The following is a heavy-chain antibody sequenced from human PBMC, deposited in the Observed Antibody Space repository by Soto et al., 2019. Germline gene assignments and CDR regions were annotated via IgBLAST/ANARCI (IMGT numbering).Heavy chain of an antibody. Sequence: GGSLRLSCAASGFTFSDYYMSWIRQAPGKGLEWVSYISSSGSTIYYADSVKGRFTISRDNAKNSLYLQMNSLRAEDTAVYYCARDIGARGYDATNPPYFDYWGQGTLVTVSS. D-gene: IGHD5-12*01. CDR3: ARDIGARGYDATNPPYFDY. J-gene: IGHJ4*02. CDR1: GFTFSDYY. CDR2: ISSSGSTI. V-gene: IGHV3-11*01.